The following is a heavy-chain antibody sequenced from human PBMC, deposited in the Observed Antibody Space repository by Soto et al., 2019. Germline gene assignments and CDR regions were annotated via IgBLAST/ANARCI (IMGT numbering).Heavy chain of an antibody. D-gene: IGHD6-19*01. V-gene: IGHV5-51*01. CDR3: ARHFKPLSPIAVADYYYYYGMDV. Sequence: GESLKISCQTSGYRFSSYWIVWVRQMPGKGLEWMGIIYPNDSRVKYNPSVQGQVTMSVDRSISTAYLQWSSLKASDTAMYYCARHFKPLSPIAVADYYYYYGMDVWGQGTTVTVSS. CDR1: GYRFSSYW. CDR2: IYPNDSRV. J-gene: IGHJ6*02.